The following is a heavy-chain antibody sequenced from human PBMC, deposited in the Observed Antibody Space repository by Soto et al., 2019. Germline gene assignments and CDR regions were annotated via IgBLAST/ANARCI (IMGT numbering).Heavy chain of an antibody. CDR3: ARDCTNGVCYPSYHYGMDV. Sequence: SQTLSLTCAISGDSVSSNSAAWNWIRQSPSRGLEWLGRTSYRSKWYNDYAVSVKSRITINPDTSKNQFSLQLNSVTPEDTAVYYCARDCTNGVCYPSYHYGMDVWGQGTTVTVSS. V-gene: IGHV6-1*01. CDR2: TSYRSKWYN. CDR1: GDSVSSNSAA. D-gene: IGHD2-8*01. J-gene: IGHJ6*02.